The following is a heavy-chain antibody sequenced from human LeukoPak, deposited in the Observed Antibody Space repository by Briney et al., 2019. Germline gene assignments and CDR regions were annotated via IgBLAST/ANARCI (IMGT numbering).Heavy chain of an antibody. V-gene: IGHV3-74*01. J-gene: IGHJ4*02. CDR2: INSDGSST. D-gene: IGHD3-3*01. Sequence: GGSLRLSCAASGFTFSSYWMHWVRQAPGKGLVWVSRINSDGSSTSYADSVKGRFTISRDNAKNTLYLQMNSLRAEDTAVYYCARTAPIGDYDFWSGYYTFDYWGQGTLVTVSS. CDR3: ARTAPIGDYDFWSGYYTFDY. CDR1: GFTFSSYW.